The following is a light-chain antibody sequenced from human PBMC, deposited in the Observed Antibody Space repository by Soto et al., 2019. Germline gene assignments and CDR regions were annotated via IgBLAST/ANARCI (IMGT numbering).Light chain of an antibody. CDR1: SSDVGGYNY. J-gene: IGLJ1*01. Sequence: SALTQPASVSGSPAQSITISCTVTSSDVGGYNYVSWYQQHPGKAPKLMIYEVSNRPSGVSNRFSGSKSGNTASLTISGLQAEDEVDYYCSSYTSSSTYVFGTGTKVTLL. CDR2: EVS. CDR3: SSYTSSSTYV. V-gene: IGLV2-14*01.